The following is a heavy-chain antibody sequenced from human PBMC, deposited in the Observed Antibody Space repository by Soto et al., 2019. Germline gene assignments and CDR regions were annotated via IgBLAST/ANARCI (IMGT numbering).Heavy chain of an antibody. Sequence: QAQVVQSGAEVKQPGSSVTVSCKVSGGILTNNAISWVRQAPGQGLVWMGAVIPLFDTAYYAQIFRGRLKISADGATTTAYLDLSGLTSSDPAVYFCATGGHNDGFEFYHGLVVWGQGPTVTVS. CDR2: VIPLFDTA. J-gene: IGHJ6*02. V-gene: IGHV1-69*01. CDR3: ATGGHNDGFEFYHGLVV. D-gene: IGHD3-10*01. CDR1: GGILTNNA.